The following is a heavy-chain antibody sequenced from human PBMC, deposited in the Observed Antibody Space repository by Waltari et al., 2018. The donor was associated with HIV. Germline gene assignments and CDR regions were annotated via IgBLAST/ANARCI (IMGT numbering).Heavy chain of an antibody. D-gene: IGHD6-13*01. CDR2: MNPHRGNT. J-gene: IGHJ6*02. CDR3: SRWQGGSSSYYYGMDV. Sequence: QVQLVQSGAEVKKPGASVKVSCEASGYTFTSYDINWVRQATGQGLEWMGWMNPHRGNTVYAQEFQGRVTMTTDTSTTTAYMELRSLRLDDTAVYFCSRWQGGSSSYYYGMDVWGQGTTVTVTS. CDR1: GYTFTSYD. V-gene: IGHV1-8*01.